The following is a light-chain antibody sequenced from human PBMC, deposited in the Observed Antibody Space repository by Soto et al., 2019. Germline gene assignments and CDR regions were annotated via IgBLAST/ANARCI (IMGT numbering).Light chain of an antibody. CDR3: SSYAGSSNV. J-gene: IGLJ1*01. CDR2: ELN. CDR1: SSDVGGYND. Sequence: QSVLTQPPSAFGSAGQSVAISCTGGSSDVGGYNDISCYQQHPGKAPKLMIYELNKRPSGVPDRFSGSKSGNTASLTVSGLQAEDEADSYCSSYAGSSNVFGTWTKVTVL. V-gene: IGLV2-8*01.